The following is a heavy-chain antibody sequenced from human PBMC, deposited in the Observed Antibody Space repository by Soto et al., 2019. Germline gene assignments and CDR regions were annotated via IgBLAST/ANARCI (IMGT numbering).Heavy chain of an antibody. CDR1: SDSISSSYW. V-gene: IGHV4-4*02. CDR2: ISQSGDP. J-gene: IGHJ4*02. Sequence: QVQLQESGPGLVKPSGTLSLTCTVSSDSISSSYWWNWVRQPPGKGLEWIGEISQSGDPNYNPSLKSRXXIXVXXSKKYISLKLDSVTAADTAVYYCAREVSGIQAYDYWGQGILVTVSP. CDR3: AREVSGIQAYDY. D-gene: IGHD1-20*01.